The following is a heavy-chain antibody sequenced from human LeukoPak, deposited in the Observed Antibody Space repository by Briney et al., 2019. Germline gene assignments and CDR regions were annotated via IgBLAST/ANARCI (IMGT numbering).Heavy chain of an antibody. CDR1: GESFSGYY. V-gene: IGHV4-34*01. CDR3: ARDPKWAFGGVVGGNFDY. J-gene: IGHJ4*02. D-gene: IGHD3-16*02. Sequence: SETLSLPCAVYGESFSGYYWSWIGQSPGKGLERIREINQSGNTNYNPSLKTRVIMSVDTSNNQFSLRLSSVTAADTAVYYCARDPKWAFGGVVGGNFDYWGQGILVTVSS. CDR2: INQSGNT.